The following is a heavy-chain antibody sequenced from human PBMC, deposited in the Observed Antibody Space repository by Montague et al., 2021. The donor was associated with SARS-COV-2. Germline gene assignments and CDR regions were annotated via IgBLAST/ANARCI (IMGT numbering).Heavy chain of an antibody. CDR2: IFYNGDT. D-gene: IGHD6-13*01. V-gene: IGHV4-59*08. Sequence: SETLSLTCTVSGGSISGYYWTWIRQPPGKGLEWIGYIFYNGDTNYNPSLKSRVSISVDTSENQFSLKLIAVTAADTAVYFCATHRQHHNHWGQGAMVAVSS. J-gene: IGHJ5*02. CDR1: GGSISGYY. CDR3: ATHRQHHNH.